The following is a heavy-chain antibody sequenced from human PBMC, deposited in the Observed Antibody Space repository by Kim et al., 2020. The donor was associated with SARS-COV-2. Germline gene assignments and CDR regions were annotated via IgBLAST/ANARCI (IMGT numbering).Heavy chain of an antibody. CDR3: AKFGGIVATIGDFDY. D-gene: IGHD5-12*01. J-gene: IGHJ4*02. V-gene: IGHV3-23*01. Sequence: DSVKGRFTISRDNSKNTLYLQMNSLRAEDTAVYYCAKFGGIVATIGDFDYWGQGTLVTVSS.